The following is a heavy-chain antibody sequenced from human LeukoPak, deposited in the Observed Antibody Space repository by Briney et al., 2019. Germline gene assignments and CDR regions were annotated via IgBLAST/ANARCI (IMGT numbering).Heavy chain of an antibody. CDR3: AKDLNRGRGAFDI. CDR1: DDSISDYY. D-gene: IGHD3-10*01. V-gene: IGHV3-66*01. CDR2: IYSGGST. Sequence: ETLSLTCTVSDDSISDYYRGWIRQPPGKGLEWVSVIYSGGSTYYADSVKGRFTISRDNSKNTLYLQMNSLRAEDTAVYYCAKDLNRGRGAFDIWGQGTMVTVSS. J-gene: IGHJ3*02.